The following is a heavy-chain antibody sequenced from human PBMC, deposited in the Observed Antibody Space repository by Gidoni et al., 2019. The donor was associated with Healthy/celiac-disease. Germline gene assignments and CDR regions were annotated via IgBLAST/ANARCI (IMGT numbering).Heavy chain of an antibody. D-gene: IGHD3-16*01. CDR2: ISYDGSNK. CDR3: ARETLGADY. J-gene: IGHJ4*02. CDR1: GFTFSSYA. V-gene: IGHV3-30-3*01. Sequence: QVQLVESGGGVVQPGRSLSVSCAASGFTFSSYAMHWVRQAPGKGLEWVAVISYDGSNKYYADSVKGRFTISRDNSKNTLYLQMNSLRAEDTAVYYCARETLGADYWGQGTLVTVSS.